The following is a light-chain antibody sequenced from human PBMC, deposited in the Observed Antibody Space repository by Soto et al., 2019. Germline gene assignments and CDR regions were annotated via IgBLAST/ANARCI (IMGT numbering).Light chain of an antibody. CDR2: DAS. CDR3: QHYNSYSEA. CDR1: QSVSSY. V-gene: IGKV3D-15*01. Sequence: EIVMTQSPATLSVSPGERATLSCRASQSVSSYLAWYQQKPGQAPRLLIYDASNRATGIPARLSGSGSGTELTITISSLQPDDFATYYCQHYNSYSEAFGQGTKVDIK. J-gene: IGKJ1*01.